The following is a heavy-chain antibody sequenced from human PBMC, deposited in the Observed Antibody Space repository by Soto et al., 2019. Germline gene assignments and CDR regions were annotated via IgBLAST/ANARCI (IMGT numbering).Heavy chain of an antibody. CDR2: IKSKGGGETK. D-gene: IGHD4-4*01. Sequence: EVQLVESGGGLVKPGDSLRLSCAVSGLKFSDAWMNWVLQAPGKGLEWVGRIKSKGGGETKDYAAPVKGRFAISRDDSRGRLYLQMNSLKIEDTAVYYCAWDNSGRFRTEHWGQGNLVTVS. CDR1: GLKFSDAW. J-gene: IGHJ4*02. CDR3: AWDNSGRFRTEH. V-gene: IGHV3-15*07.